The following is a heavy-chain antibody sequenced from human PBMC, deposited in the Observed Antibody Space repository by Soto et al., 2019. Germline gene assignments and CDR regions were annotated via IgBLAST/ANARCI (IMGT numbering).Heavy chain of an antibody. J-gene: IGHJ4*02. V-gene: IGHV4-59*01. CDR3: ARWYGGSLDY. CDR1: GGSISSYY. Sequence: QVQLQESGPGLVKPSETLSLTCTVSGGSISSYYWSWIRQPPGKGLEWIGYIYYSGSTNYNPSLKSRVTISVDTSQNQFSLKLSSVTAADTAVYYCARWYGGSLDYWGQGTLVTVSS. CDR2: IYYSGST. D-gene: IGHD4-17*01.